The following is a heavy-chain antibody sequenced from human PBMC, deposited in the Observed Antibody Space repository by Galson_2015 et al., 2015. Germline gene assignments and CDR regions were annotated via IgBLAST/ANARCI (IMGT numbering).Heavy chain of an antibody. J-gene: IGHJ5*02. CDR3: ARAITGTTGEVPFDP. CDR1: GDSVSSYSAA. Sequence: CAIFGDSVSSYSAAWNWIRQSPSRGREGLGRTYYRTKWYNDYAVSVKSRITINPDTSKNQFSLQPNSVTPEDTAVYYCARAITGTTGEVPFDPWGQGTLVTVSS. V-gene: IGHV6-1*01. D-gene: IGHD1-7*01. CDR2: TYYRTKWYN.